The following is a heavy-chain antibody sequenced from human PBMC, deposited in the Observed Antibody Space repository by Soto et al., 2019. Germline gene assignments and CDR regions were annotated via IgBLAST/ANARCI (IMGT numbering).Heavy chain of an antibody. CDR2: IYYSGST. J-gene: IGHJ6*02. CDR1: GGSISSSSYY. V-gene: IGHV4-39*01. Sequence: SETLSLTCPVSGGSISSSSYYWGWIRQPPGKGLEWIGSIYYSGSTYYNPSLKSRVTISVDTSKNQFSLKLSSVTAADTAVYYCARHEDGLGTYYYYGMDVWGQGTMVTVSS. CDR3: ARHEDGLGTYYYYGMDV. D-gene: IGHD3-16*01.